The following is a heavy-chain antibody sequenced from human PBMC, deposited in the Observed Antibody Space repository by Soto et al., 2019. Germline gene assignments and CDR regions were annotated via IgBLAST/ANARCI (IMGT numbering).Heavy chain of an antibody. CDR1: GFTFSNAW. J-gene: IGHJ4*02. CDR2: IKSKTDGGTT. Sequence: EVQLVESGGGLVKPGGSLRLSCAASGFTFSNAWMSWVRQAPGKGLEWVGRIKSKTDGGTTDYAAPVKGRFTISRDDSKHTLYLQMNSLKTEDTAVYYCTTGGGGDLPFDYWGQGTLVTVSS. CDR3: TTGGGGDLPFDY. D-gene: IGHD2-21*02. V-gene: IGHV3-15*01.